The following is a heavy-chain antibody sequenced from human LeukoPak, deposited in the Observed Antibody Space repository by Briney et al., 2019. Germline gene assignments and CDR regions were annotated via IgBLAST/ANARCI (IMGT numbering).Heavy chain of an antibody. CDR3: AKDLITFGGVIAIIDY. CDR2: LSYSGGRT. J-gene: IGHJ4*02. Sequence: PGGSLRLSCAASGFTFSNYAMSWVRQAPGKGLEWVSGLSYSGGRTYYADSVKGRFTISRDNSKNTLYLQMNSLRAEDTAVYYCAKDLITFGGVIAIIDYWGQGTLVSVSS. V-gene: IGHV3-23*01. D-gene: IGHD3-16*02. CDR1: GFTFSNYA.